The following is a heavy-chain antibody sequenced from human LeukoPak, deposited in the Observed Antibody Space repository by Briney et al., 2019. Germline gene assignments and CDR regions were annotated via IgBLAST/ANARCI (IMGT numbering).Heavy chain of an antibody. V-gene: IGHV3-9*01. CDR1: GFSFDDYA. CDR2: ITWNSGSV. CDR3: ARDRGGYMDV. J-gene: IGHJ6*03. Sequence: PGGSLRLSCVATGFSFDDYAMHWVRQAPGKGLEWVSGITWNSGSVAYADSVKGRFTISRDNAKNSLYLQMNSLRAEDTAVYYCARDRGGYMDVWGKGTTVTVSS.